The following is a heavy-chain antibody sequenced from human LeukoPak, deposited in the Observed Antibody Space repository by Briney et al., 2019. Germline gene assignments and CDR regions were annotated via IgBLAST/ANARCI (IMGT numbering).Heavy chain of an antibody. CDR1: GFTFSTYV. Sequence: GGSLRLSCAASGFTFSTYVMTWVRQAPGKGLEWVSAISGSGGSTYNADSVKGRFTLSRDSSKNTLYLQMNSLRAEDTAVYYCGGSGSYYRLDYWGQGTLVTVPS. CDR2: ISGSGGST. D-gene: IGHD3-10*01. CDR3: GGSGSYYRLDY. J-gene: IGHJ4*02. V-gene: IGHV3-23*01.